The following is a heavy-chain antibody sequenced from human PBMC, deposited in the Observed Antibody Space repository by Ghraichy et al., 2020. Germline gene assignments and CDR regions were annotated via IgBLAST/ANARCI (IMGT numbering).Heavy chain of an antibody. Sequence: SETLSLTCTVSGGSISSYYWSWIRQPPGKGLEWVGYIYYSGSTNYNPSLKSRVTISVDTSKNQFSLKLSSVTAADTAVYYCARVGKYGGTSFDYWGQGTLVTVSS. CDR3: ARVGKYGGTSFDY. D-gene: IGHD4-23*01. J-gene: IGHJ4*02. V-gene: IGHV4-59*01. CDR1: GGSISSYY. CDR2: IYYSGST.